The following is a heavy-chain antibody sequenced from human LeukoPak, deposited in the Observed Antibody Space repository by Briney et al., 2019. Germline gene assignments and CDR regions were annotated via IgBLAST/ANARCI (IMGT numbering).Heavy chain of an antibody. CDR1: GFTFSTYT. D-gene: IGHD6-19*01. Sequence: GGSLRLSCAASGFTFSTYTIHWVRQAPGKGLEWVAVISDDGRHNYYADSVKGRFTISRDNSKSTLYLQMNSLRDDDSAAYFCASGWLGVFDYWGQGTLVTVSS. V-gene: IGHV3-30*04. CDR2: ISDDGRHN. J-gene: IGHJ4*02. CDR3: ASGWLGVFDY.